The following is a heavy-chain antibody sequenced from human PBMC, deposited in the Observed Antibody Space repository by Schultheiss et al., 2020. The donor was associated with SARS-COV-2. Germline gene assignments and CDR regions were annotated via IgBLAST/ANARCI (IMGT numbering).Heavy chain of an antibody. CDR3: ARVGSSWYGGYYYYYYGMDV. J-gene: IGHJ6*02. D-gene: IGHD6-13*01. CDR2: IWYDGSNK. Sequence: GESLKISCAASGFTFSSYAMSWVRQAPGKGLEWVAVIWYDGSNKYYADSVKGRFTISRDNSKNTLYLQMNSLRAEDTAVYYCARVGSSWYGGYYYYYYGMDVWGQGTTVTVSS. CDR1: GFTFSSYA. V-gene: IGHV3-33*08.